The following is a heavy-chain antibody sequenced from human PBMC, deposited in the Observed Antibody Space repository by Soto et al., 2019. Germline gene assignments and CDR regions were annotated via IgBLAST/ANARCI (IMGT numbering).Heavy chain of an antibody. V-gene: IGHV1-8*01. D-gene: IGHD3-9*01. CDR2: MNPNSGNT. CDR3: ARRALGYYDILTGYSRAPYYYYMAV. CDR1: GYTFTSYD. Sequence: ASVKVSCKASGYTFTSYDINWVRQATGQGLEWMGWMNPNSGNTGYAQKFQGRVTMTRNTSISTAYMELSSLRSEDTAVYYCARRALGYYDILTGYSRAPYYYYMAVWGKGTTVTVSS. J-gene: IGHJ6*03.